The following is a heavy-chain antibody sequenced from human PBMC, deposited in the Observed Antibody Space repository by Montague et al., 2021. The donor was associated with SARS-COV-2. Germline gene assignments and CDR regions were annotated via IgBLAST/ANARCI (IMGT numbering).Heavy chain of an antibody. J-gene: IGHJ4*02. CDR1: GGSFSGYY. Sequence: SETLSLTCAVYGGSFSGYYWSWIRQSPGKGLEWIGEINHAGGTTYSPSLFSRVTILLDASKNQFSLKMTSVTAADTALYFCARGAGRGYYGSGTFDYWGQGTLVTVSS. CDR3: ARGAGRGYYGSGTFDY. CDR2: INHAGGT. V-gene: IGHV4-34*01. D-gene: IGHD3-10*01.